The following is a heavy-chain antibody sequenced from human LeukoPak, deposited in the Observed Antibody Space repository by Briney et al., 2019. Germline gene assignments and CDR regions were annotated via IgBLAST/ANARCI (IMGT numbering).Heavy chain of an antibody. Sequence: SETLSLTCAVYGGSFSGYYWSWIRQPPGKGLEWIGEINHSGSTNYNPSPKSRVTISVDTSKNQFSLKLSSVTAADTAVYYCARDASYYGSGSYYNIPLDYWGQGTLVTVSS. CDR2: INHSGST. D-gene: IGHD3-10*01. V-gene: IGHV4-34*01. J-gene: IGHJ4*02. CDR3: ARDASYYGSGSYYNIPLDY. CDR1: GGSFSGYY.